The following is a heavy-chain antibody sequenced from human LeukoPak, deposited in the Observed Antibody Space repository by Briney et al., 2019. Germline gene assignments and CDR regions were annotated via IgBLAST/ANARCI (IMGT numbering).Heavy chain of an antibody. CDR2: ISSDSGAR. V-gene: IGHV3-48*01. CDR1: GLTFSTYS. Sequence: GGSLRLSCGASGLTFSTYSMNWVRQAPGKGLVWVSYISSDSGARYYADSVKGRFTISRDNAKNSLYLQMNSLRAEDTAVYHCARATQPGFDPWGQGTLVTVSS. J-gene: IGHJ5*02. CDR3: ARATQPGFDP. D-gene: IGHD2-15*01.